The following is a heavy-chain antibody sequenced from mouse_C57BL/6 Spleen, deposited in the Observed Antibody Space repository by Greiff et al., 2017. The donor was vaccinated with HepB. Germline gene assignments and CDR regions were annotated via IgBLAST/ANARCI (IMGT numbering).Heavy chain of an antibody. CDR3: ARGRITTVVAPFDY. Sequence: EVQLQQSGPELVKPGASVKISCKASGYTFTDYYMNWVKQSHGKSLEWIGDINPNNGGTSYNQKFKGKATLTVDKSSSTAYMELRSLTSEDSAVYYCARGRITTVVAPFDYWGQGTTLTVSS. V-gene: IGHV1-26*01. J-gene: IGHJ2*01. CDR2: INPNNGGT. D-gene: IGHD1-1*01. CDR1: GYTFTDYY.